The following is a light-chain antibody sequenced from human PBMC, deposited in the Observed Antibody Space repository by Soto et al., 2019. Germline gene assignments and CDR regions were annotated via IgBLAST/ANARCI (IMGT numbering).Light chain of an antibody. J-gene: IGLJ2*01. Sequence: QSVLTQPPSASGTPGQRVTISCSGSSSNLGSNSVNWYQQVPGTAPKLLISSDNQRPSGVSNRFSGSKSGNTASLTISGLQAEDEADYYCSSYTTSTTRIIFGGGTKLTVL. CDR1: SSNLGSNS. CDR2: SDN. V-gene: IGLV1-44*01. CDR3: SSYTTSTTRII.